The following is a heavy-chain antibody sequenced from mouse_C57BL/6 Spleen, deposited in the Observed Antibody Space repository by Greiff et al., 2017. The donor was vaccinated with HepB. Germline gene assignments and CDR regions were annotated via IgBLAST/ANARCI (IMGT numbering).Heavy chain of an antibody. J-gene: IGHJ4*01. Sequence: VQLQQSGAELVKPGASVKISCKASGYAFSSYWMNWVKQRPGKGLEWIGQIYPGDGDTNYNGKFKGKATLTADKSSSTAYMQRSSLTSEDSAVYFCASEGLLVGYAMDYWGQGTSVTVSS. CDR1: GYAFSSYW. CDR2: IYPGDGDT. D-gene: IGHD1-1*01. V-gene: IGHV1-80*01. CDR3: ASEGLLVGYAMDY.